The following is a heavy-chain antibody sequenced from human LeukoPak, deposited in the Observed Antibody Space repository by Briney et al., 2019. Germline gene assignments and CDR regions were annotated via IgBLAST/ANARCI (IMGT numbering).Heavy chain of an antibody. V-gene: IGHV4-30-4*08. J-gene: IGHJ3*02. CDR2: IYYSGST. CDR3: AREQHLTIFGVVSAFDI. D-gene: IGHD3-3*01. CDR1: GGSISSGDYY. Sequence: SETLSLTCTVSGGSISSGDYYWSWIRQPPGKGLEWIGYIYYSGSTYYNPSLKSRVTISVDTSKNQFSLKLSSVTAADTAVYYCAREQHLTIFGVVSAFDIWGQGTMVTVSS.